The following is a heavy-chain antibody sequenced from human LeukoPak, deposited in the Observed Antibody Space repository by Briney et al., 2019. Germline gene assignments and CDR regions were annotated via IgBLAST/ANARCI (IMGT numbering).Heavy chain of an antibody. CDR1: GGSISSYY. V-gene: IGHV4-59*08. CDR3: ARLGPGYSSTWSNDAFAI. CDR2: MYYSGST. J-gene: IGHJ3*02. D-gene: IGHD6-13*01. Sequence: SSETLSLTCTLSGGSISSYYRSSIRHPPGKRLEWIGSMYYSGSTNYKPSLKSRVTISVDTSKNQFSLKLSSVTAADTAVYYCARLGPGYSSTWSNDAFAIWGQGTVVTVSS.